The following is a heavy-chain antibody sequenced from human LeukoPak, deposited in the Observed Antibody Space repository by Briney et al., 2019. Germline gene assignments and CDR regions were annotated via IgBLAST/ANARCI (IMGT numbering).Heavy chain of an antibody. J-gene: IGHJ4*02. Sequence: PSETLSLTCTVSGGSISSGSYYWSWIRQPAGKGLEWIGRIYTSGSTNYNPSLKSRVTISVDTSKNQFSLKLSSVTAADTAVYYCARGRRRLLWFGGPSIDYWGQGTLVTVSS. CDR3: ARGRRRLLWFGGPSIDY. CDR1: GGSISSGSYY. CDR2: IYTSGST. D-gene: IGHD3-10*01. V-gene: IGHV4-61*02.